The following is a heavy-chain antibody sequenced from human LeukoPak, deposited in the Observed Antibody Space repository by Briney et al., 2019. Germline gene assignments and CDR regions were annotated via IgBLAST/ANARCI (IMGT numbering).Heavy chain of an antibody. D-gene: IGHD1-14*01. CDR3: ARGRGYRNRGHYYYMDV. J-gene: IGHJ6*03. CDR1: GGTFSSYA. V-gene: IGHV1-69*05. CDR2: IIPIFGTA. Sequence: SVKVSCKASGGTFSSYAISWVRQAPGQGLEWMGGIIPIFGTANYAQKFQGRVTVTTDESTSTAYMELSSVTAADTAVYYCARGRGYRNRGHYYYMDVWGKGTTVTVSS.